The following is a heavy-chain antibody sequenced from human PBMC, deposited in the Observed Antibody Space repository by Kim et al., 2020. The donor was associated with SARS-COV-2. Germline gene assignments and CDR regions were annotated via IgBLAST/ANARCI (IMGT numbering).Heavy chain of an antibody. CDR1: GGSISSSSYY. CDR3: ARTRPLMFAAAGPIDY. V-gene: IGHV4-39*01. Sequence: SETLSLTCTVSGGSISSSSYYWGWIRQPPGKGLEWIGSIYYSGSTYYNPSLKSRVTISVDTSKNQFSLKLSSVTAADTAVYYCARTRPLMFAAAGPIDY. D-gene: IGHD6-13*01. J-gene: IGHJ4*01. CDR2: IYYSGST.